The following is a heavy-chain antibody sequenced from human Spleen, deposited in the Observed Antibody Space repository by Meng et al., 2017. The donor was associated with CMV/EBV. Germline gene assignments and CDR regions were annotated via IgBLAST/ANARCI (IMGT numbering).Heavy chain of an antibody. CDR2: IRSKADNYAT. Sequence: FTFSGSAMHWVRQASGKGLEWVGRIRSKADNYATAYTASVKGRFTISRDDSKNTAYLQMNSLKTEDSAVYYCTRPVSPAAGNLWFDPWGQGTLVTVSS. CDR1: FTFSGSA. V-gene: IGHV3-73*01. J-gene: IGHJ5*02. CDR3: TRPVSPAAGNLWFDP. D-gene: IGHD6-13*01.